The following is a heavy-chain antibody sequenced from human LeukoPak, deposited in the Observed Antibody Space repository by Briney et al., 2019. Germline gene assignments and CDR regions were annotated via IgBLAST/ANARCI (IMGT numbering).Heavy chain of an antibody. Sequence: SETLSLTCTVSGGSISSGGYYWSWIRQPPGKGLEWIGYIYHSGSTYYNPSLKSRVTISVDRSKNQFSLKLSSVTAADTAVYYCARAGITIFGVVITGFDYWGQGTLVTVSS. CDR1: GGSISSGGYY. V-gene: IGHV4-30-2*01. CDR2: IYHSGST. J-gene: IGHJ4*02. CDR3: ARAGITIFGVVITGFDY. D-gene: IGHD3-3*01.